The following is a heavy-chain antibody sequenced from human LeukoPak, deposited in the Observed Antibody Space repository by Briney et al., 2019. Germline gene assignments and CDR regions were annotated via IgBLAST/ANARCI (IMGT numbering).Heavy chain of an antibody. CDR2: IYNSGSA. D-gene: IGHD6-13*01. J-gene: IGHJ4*02. CDR3: ARVTAAGTAFDY. V-gene: IGHV4-59*01. CDR1: GGSINGYY. Sequence: PSETLSLTCTVSGGSINGYYWSWIRQAPGRGLEWIAYIYNSGSAKYSPSLKSRVTISVDTSKNQFSLKVRSVTAADTAVYYCARVTAAGTAFDYWGRGTLVTASS.